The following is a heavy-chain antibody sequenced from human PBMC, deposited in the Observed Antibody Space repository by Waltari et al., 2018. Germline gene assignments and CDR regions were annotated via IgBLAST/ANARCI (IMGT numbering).Heavy chain of an antibody. Sequence: QVQLVQSGAEVKKPGSSVKVSCKASGGTFSSYAISWVRQAPGQGLEWMGGIIPILGIANYAQKFQGRVTITADESTSTAYMELSSLRSEDTAVYYCARDRGDYDFWSGYYYGWFDPWGQGTLVTVSS. CDR1: GGTFSSYA. D-gene: IGHD3-3*01. V-gene: IGHV1-69*04. CDR3: ARDRGDYDFWSGYYYGWFDP. J-gene: IGHJ5*02. CDR2: IIPILGIA.